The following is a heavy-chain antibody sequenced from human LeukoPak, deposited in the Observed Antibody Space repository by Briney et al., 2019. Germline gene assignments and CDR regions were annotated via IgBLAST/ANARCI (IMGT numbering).Heavy chain of an antibody. CDR2: IYYSGST. D-gene: IGHD3-3*01. V-gene: IGHV4-39*07. J-gene: IGHJ4*02. Sequence: SETLSLTCTVSGGSISSSSYYWGWIRQPPGKGLEWIGSIYYSGSTYYNPSLKSRVTISVDTSKNQFSLKLSSVTAADTAVYYCARDAGLYYDFWSGYNIWGQGTLVTVSS. CDR3: ARDAGLYYDFWSGYNI. CDR1: GGSISSSSYY.